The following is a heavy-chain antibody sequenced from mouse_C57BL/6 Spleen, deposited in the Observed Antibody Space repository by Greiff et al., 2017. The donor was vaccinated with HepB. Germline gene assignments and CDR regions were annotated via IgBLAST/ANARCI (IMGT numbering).Heavy chain of an antibody. V-gene: IGHV1-9*01. D-gene: IGHD1-1*01. Sequence: LVESGAELMKPGASVKLSCKATGYTFTGYWIEWVKQRPGHGLEWIGEILPGSGSTNYNEKFKGKATLTADTSSNTAYMQLSSLTTEDSAIYYCARSRIYYGSSYFDYWGQGTTLTVSS. CDR1: GYTFTGYW. CDR3: ARSRIYYGSSYFDY. CDR2: ILPGSGST. J-gene: IGHJ2*01.